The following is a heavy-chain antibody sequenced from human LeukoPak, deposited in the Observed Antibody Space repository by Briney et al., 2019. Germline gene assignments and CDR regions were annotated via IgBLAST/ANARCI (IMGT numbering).Heavy chain of an antibody. J-gene: IGHJ4*02. V-gene: IGHV3-74*01. D-gene: IGHD2/OR15-2a*01. CDR1: GFTFSDFW. Sequence: GESLKISCAASGFTFSDFWMHWVRQAPGKGLVWVSRIDSDGKRAFYADSVKGRFTVSRDNAKNTLYLQMTSLRAEDTSVYYCVRDRWRDFYLPDSWGQGTLVTVSS. CDR2: IDSDGKRA. CDR3: VRDRWRDFYLPDS.